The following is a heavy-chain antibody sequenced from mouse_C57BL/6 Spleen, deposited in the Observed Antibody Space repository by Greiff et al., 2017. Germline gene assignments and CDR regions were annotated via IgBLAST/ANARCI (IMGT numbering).Heavy chain of an antibody. CDR2: ISSGSSTI. CDR3: ARDSPSYAMDY. Sequence: DVMLVESGGGLVKPGGSLKLSCAASGFTFSDYGMHWVRQAPEKGLEWVAYISSGSSTIYYADTVKGRFTISRDNAKNTLFLQMTSLRSEDTAMYYCARDSPSYAMDYWGQGTSVTVSS. D-gene: IGHD6-1*01. CDR1: GFTFSDYG. J-gene: IGHJ4*01. V-gene: IGHV5-17*01.